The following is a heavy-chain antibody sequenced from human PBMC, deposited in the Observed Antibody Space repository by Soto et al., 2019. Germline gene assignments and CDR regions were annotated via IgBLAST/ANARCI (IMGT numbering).Heavy chain of an antibody. D-gene: IGHD3-10*01. J-gene: IGHJ4*02. CDR3: ATRYGSGSYYNPPDY. CDR1: GGSISSYY. Sequence: SETLSLTCTVSGGSISSYYWSWIRQPPGKGLEWIGYIYYSGSTNYNPSLKSRVTISVDTSKNQFSLKLSSVTAADTAVYYCATRYGSGSYYNPPDYWGQGTLVTVSS. CDR2: IYYSGST. V-gene: IGHV4-59*08.